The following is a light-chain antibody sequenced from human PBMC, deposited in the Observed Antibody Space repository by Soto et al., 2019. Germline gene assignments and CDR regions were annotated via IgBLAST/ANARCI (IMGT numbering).Light chain of an antibody. J-gene: IGLJ2*01. CDR1: SSDVGAYNY. V-gene: IGLV2-8*01. Sequence: QSALTQPPSASGSPGQSVTISCTGTSSDVGAYNYVSWYQQHPGKAPKLMIYDVSKRPSGVPDRFSGSKSGNTASLTVSGLQGEDEADYYCSSYADSSNLVFGGGTKLTVL. CDR3: SSYADSSNLV. CDR2: DVS.